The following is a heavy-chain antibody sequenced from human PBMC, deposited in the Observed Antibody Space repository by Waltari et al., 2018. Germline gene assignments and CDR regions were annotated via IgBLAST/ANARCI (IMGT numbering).Heavy chain of an antibody. V-gene: IGHV1-69-2*01. CDR2: LDPENGDT. J-gene: IGHJ4*02. D-gene: IGHD3-3*01. CDR3: SNSMSGPRVQ. CDR1: GYTFLDYY. Sequence: EAQLIQSGAEVKTPGATMRISCKASGYTFLDYYMPWVRQAPGKGLEWVARLDPENGDTEFADNFQGRVTVTADTSTDTVYMELSSLTSDDTAVYYCSNSMSGPRVQWGQGTLITVSS.